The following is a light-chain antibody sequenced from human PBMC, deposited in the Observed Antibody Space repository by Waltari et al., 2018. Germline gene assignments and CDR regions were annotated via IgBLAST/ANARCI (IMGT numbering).Light chain of an antibody. CDR3: CSYTDSGTRG. Sequence: SPLTQPASVSASPGQSLTISCTGTSSHICGYGYAPWYQQHPSRAPKFIRYEGDTRPSGISSRFSGSKSGNTASLTISGLQPEDEADYYCCSYTDSGTRGFGTGTKVTVL. J-gene: IGLJ1*01. V-gene: IGLV2-14*03. CDR1: SSHICGYGY. CDR2: EGD.